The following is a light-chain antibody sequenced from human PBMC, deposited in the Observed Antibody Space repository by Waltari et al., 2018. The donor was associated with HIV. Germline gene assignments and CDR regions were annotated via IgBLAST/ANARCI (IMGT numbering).Light chain of an antibody. CDR3: KQSYNTPQT. Sequence: DIKMTQSPSSLSASVGDRVTITCRASQSISSYLNWYQQKPGKAPKLLIYAASSLKSGVPSRFRGSRSERDFSHTISSLQPEDFTTYYCKQSYNTPQTFGQGTKVEI. CDR2: AAS. V-gene: IGKV1-39*01. J-gene: IGKJ1*01. CDR1: QSISSY.